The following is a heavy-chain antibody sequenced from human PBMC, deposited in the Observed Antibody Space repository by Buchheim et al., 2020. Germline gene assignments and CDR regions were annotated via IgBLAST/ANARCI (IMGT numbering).Heavy chain of an antibody. V-gene: IGHV3-7*01. CDR2: IKQDGSEK. Sequence: EVQVVESGGGLVQPGGSLRLSCAASGFTLSSYWMSWVRQAPGKGLEWVANIKQDGSEKYYVDSVKGRFTISRDNAKNSLYLQMNSLRAEDTAVYYCTGWGYDILTDYYYYDYWGQGTL. D-gene: IGHD3-9*01. CDR3: TGWGYDILTDYYYYDY. CDR1: GFTLSSYW. J-gene: IGHJ4*02.